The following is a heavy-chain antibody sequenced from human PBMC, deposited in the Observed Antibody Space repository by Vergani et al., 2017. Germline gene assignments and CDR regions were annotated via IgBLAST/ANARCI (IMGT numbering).Heavy chain of an antibody. CDR2: IYSTGST. D-gene: IGHD5-12*01. V-gene: IGHV4-31*03. CDR1: GDSISSGVYY. J-gene: IGHJ4*02. CDR3: TRQPQEGASGPPSVPT. Sequence: QVQLQESGPGLVKPSETLSLTCTVSGDSISSGVYYWNWIRQHPGKGLEWIGYIYSTGSTHHNPSLRRRINMSVDTSKNQFSLKLNSVTAADTAVYYCTRQPQEGASGPPSVPTWGQGISVIVSS.